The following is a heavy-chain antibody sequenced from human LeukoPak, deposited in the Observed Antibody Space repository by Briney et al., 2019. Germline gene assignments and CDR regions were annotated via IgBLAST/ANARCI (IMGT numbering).Heavy chain of an antibody. CDR1: GFPFNIYY. CDR2: IKSDGST. V-gene: IGHV3-74*01. Sequence: GGSLRLSCAPSGFPFNIYYMHWVRQAPGKGLVWLSRIKSDGSTRYADSVRGRFTISRDNAKNTVSLQMTSLRAEDTGVYYCARAPSEIGGYYPEYFRHWGQGTLVIVSS. D-gene: IGHD3-22*01. J-gene: IGHJ1*01. CDR3: ARAPSEIGGYYPEYFRH.